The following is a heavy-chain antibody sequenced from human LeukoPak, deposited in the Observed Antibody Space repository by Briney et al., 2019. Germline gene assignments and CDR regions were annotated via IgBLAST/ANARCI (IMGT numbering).Heavy chain of an antibody. Sequence: GGSLRLSCAASGFTFSSYAMHWVRQAPGKGREWVAVISYDGSNKYYADSVKGRFTISRDNSKNTLYLQMNSLRAEDTAVYYCARAGIVGAIGFDYWGQGTLVTVSS. V-gene: IGHV3-30*04. J-gene: IGHJ4*02. CDR1: GFTFSSYA. D-gene: IGHD1-26*01. CDR2: ISYDGSNK. CDR3: ARAGIVGAIGFDY.